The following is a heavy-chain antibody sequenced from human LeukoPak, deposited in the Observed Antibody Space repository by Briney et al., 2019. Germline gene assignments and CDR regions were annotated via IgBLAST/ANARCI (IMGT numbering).Heavy chain of an antibody. V-gene: IGHV1-69*13. CDR2: IIPIFGTA. CDR3: ARGRNYYDSSGYPGPMYNWFDP. Sequence: SVKVSCKSSGYTFTNYYIHWVRQAPGQGLEWMGGIIPIFGTANYAQKFQGRVTITADESTSTAYMELSSLRSEDTAVYYCARGRNYYDSSGYPGPMYNWFDPWGQGTLVTVSS. J-gene: IGHJ5*02. D-gene: IGHD3-22*01. CDR1: GYTFTNYY.